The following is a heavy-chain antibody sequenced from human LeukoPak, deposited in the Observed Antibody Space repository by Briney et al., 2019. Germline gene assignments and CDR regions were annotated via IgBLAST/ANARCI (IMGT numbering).Heavy chain of an antibody. CDR1: GFTFSSYA. Sequence: PGGSLRLSCAASGFTFSSYAMSWVRQAPGKGLEWVSAISGSGGSTYYADSAKGRFTISRDNSKNTLYLQMNSLRAEDTAVYYCAKDPMYYDFWSGHTSHWFDPWGQGTLVTVSS. D-gene: IGHD3-3*01. CDR3: AKDPMYYDFWSGHTSHWFDP. V-gene: IGHV3-23*01. J-gene: IGHJ5*02. CDR2: ISGSGGST.